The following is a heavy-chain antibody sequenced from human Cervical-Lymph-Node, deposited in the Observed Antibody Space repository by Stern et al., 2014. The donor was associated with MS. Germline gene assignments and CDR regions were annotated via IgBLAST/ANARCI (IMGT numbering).Heavy chain of an antibody. J-gene: IGHJ4*02. CDR2: ISGSGGST. V-gene: IGHV3-23*04. CDR3: ANGDYGDDCLRY. CDR1: GFTFSSYA. D-gene: IGHD4-17*01. Sequence: EVQLVESGGGLVHPGGSLRLSCAASGFTFSSYAMTWVRQAPGEGLEWISAISGSGGSTYYADSVKGRFTISRDNSKSTLYLQMNSLRADDTAVYYCANGDYGDDCLRYWGQGTLVTGSA.